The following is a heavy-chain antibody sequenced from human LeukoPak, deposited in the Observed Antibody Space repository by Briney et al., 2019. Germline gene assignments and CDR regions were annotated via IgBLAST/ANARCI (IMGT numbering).Heavy chain of an antibody. CDR3: ATALGSSSWYGIDY. D-gene: IGHD6-13*01. Sequence: SVKVSCKVSGYTLTELSMHWVRQAPGKGLEWMGGFDPEDGETIYAQKFQGRVTMTEDTSTDTAYMELSSLRSEDTAVYYCATALGSSSWYGIDYWGQGTLVTVSS. J-gene: IGHJ4*02. CDR2: FDPEDGET. CDR1: GYTLTELS. V-gene: IGHV1-24*01.